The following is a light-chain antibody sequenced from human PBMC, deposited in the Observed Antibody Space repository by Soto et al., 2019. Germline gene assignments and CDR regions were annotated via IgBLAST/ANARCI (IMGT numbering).Light chain of an antibody. CDR1: SSDVGGYNH. Sequence: QSALTQPASVSGSPGQSITISCTGTSSDVGGYNHVSWYQQHPGKAPKLIIYEVRNRPSGVSNRLSGSKSGNTASLTISGLQADDEADYYCAAWDDRLNGYVFGTGTKLTVL. J-gene: IGLJ1*01. CDR3: AAWDDRLNGYV. CDR2: EVR. V-gene: IGLV2-14*01.